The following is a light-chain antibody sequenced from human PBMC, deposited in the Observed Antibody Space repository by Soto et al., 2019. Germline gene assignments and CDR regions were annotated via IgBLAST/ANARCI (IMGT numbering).Light chain of an antibody. V-gene: IGLV2-14*03. CDR1: SSDVGAYNY. Sequence: SALTQPASVSGSPGQSITVSCTGTSSDVGAYNYVSWYQQHPGKAPKLIISGVSNRPSGVSNRFSASKSGNTASLTISGLQAEDEADYYCISFTTSVTYVFGTGTKVTVL. CDR2: GVS. CDR3: ISFTTSVTYV. J-gene: IGLJ1*01.